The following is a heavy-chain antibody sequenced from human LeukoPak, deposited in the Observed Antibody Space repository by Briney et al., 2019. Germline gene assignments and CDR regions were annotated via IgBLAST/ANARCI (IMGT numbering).Heavy chain of an antibody. CDR2: IYYSGST. V-gene: IGHV4-59*11. CDR1: GGSISSHY. D-gene: IGHD2-8*01. J-gene: IGHJ4*02. Sequence: SETLSLTCTVSGGSISSHYWSWLRQPPGKGLEWIGYIYYSGSTNYNPSLKSRVTISVDTSRNQFSLRLSSVTAADTAMYYCARSGTKTNGFDYWGQGTLVTVSS. CDR3: ARSGTKTNGFDY.